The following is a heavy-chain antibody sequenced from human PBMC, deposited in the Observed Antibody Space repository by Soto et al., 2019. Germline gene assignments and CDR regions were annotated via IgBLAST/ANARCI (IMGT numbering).Heavy chain of an antibody. J-gene: IGHJ6*02. CDR2: INAGNGNT. CDR3: ASSRIQLEPYGMDV. Sequence: QVQLVQSGAEEKKPGASVKVSCKASGYTFTSYAIHWVRQAPGQRLEGMGWINAGNGNTKYSQKFQGRVTITRDTSASTAYMDLSSLSSEDTAVYSFASSRIQLEPYGMDVWGQGTTVTVSS. V-gene: IGHV1-3*05. CDR1: GYTFTSYA. D-gene: IGHD1-1*01.